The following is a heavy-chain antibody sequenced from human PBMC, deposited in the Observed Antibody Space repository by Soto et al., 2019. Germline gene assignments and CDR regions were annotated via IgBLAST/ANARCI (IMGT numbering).Heavy chain of an antibody. CDR3: AGRDCSGTNCYYLDYYYMDV. Sequence: QVQLQESGPGLVRPSETLSLACTVSGGSFSSYYWTWIRQSPGKGLEWIGYIYYSGSTDYNPSRRGRLAISIDKSKNQFSLRLNSMTAADTAVYYCAGRDCSGTNCYYLDYYYMDVWGKGTTVTVSS. J-gene: IGHJ6*03. CDR2: IYYSGST. CDR1: GGSFSSYY. D-gene: IGHD2-2*01. V-gene: IGHV4-59*08.